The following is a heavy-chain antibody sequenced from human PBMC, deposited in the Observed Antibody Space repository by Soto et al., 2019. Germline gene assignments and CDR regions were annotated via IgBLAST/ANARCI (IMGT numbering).Heavy chain of an antibody. CDR1: GLSVSSND. V-gene: IGHV3-66*01. Sequence: GGSLRLSCAASGLSVSSNDMSWVRQAPGKGLECVSIIYSADNTFYVDSVKGRFIISRDNSKNTVYLQMNSLRADDTAVCYCARGPPYGGQGTLVTVSS. J-gene: IGHJ4*01. CDR2: IYSADNT. CDR3: ARGPPY.